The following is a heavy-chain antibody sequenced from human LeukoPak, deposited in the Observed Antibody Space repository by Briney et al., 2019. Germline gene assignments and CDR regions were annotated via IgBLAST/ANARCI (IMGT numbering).Heavy chain of an antibody. Sequence: PGGSLRLSCAASGFTFSNYAMTWVRQAPGKGPEWVSGISGSGGVTYYADSVKGRFTISRDNSKNTLYVQMNSLRVEDTAVYYCVKTSDISVRYYFDYWGQGTLVAVSS. CDR1: GFTFSNYA. J-gene: IGHJ4*02. CDR2: ISGSGGVT. CDR3: VKTSDISVRYYFDY. V-gene: IGHV3-23*01. D-gene: IGHD3-22*01.